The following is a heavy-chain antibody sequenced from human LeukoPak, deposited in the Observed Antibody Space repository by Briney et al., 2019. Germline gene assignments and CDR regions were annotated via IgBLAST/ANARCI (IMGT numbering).Heavy chain of an antibody. V-gene: IGHV4-59*01. CDR2: IYYSGST. J-gene: IGHJ3*02. Sequence: SETLSLTCSVSGGSTGSDYWSWIRQPPGKGLEWIGYIYYSGSTNYNPSLKSRVTISVDTSKNQFSLKLSSVTAADTAVYYCARDYSNFDAFDIWGQGTMVTVSS. CDR1: GGSTGSDY. CDR3: ARDYSNFDAFDI. D-gene: IGHD4-11*01.